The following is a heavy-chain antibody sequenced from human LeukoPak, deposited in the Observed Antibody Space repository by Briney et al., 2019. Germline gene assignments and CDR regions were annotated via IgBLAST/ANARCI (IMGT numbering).Heavy chain of an antibody. Sequence: PSETLSLTCAVSGYSISNGYYWVWIRQPPGRELEWIGSLYHSDSAYYNTSLRSRVSMSVDTSKNQFSLTLSFVTAADTAVYYCARQHDSYYYYYIEVWGSGTTVTVPS. V-gene: IGHV4-38-2*01. CDR3: ARQHDSYYYYYIEV. CDR1: GYSISNGYY. CDR2: LYHSDSA. J-gene: IGHJ6*03.